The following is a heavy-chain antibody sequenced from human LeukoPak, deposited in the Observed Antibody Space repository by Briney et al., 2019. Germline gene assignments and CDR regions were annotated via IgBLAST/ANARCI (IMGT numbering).Heavy chain of an antibody. CDR3: ATGLTVSIGNDFPYYYYYMDV. D-gene: IGHD3-3*01. Sequence: ASVKVSCKAYGYTFTGYYIHWVRQAPGQGLEWMGWIRGDTGGTNFAQKFRGRVTMTRDTSTTTAYMELSRLRSDDTAVYYCATGLTVSIGNDFPYYYYYMDVWGKGTTVTVS. CDR2: IRGDTGGT. J-gene: IGHJ6*03. CDR1: GYTFTGYY. V-gene: IGHV1-2*02.